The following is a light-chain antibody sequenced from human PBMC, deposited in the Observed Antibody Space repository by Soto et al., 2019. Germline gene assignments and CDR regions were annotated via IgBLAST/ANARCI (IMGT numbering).Light chain of an antibody. CDR1: QSVTRSY. CDR2: GAS. Sequence: EIVLTQSPGTLSLSPGERGTLSCRASQSVTRSYLAWYQQKPGQAPRLLIYGASSRATGIPDRFSGSGSGTDFTLTLSRLETEDCAVYYCQHYGDSPWTFGQGTKVEIK. J-gene: IGKJ1*01. V-gene: IGKV3-20*01. CDR3: QHYGDSPWT.